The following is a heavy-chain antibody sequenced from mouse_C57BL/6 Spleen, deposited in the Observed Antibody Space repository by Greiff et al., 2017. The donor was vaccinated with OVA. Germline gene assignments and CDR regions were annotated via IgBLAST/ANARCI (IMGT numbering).Heavy chain of an antibody. Sequence: VQLKQSGPGLVQPSQRLSITCTVSGFSLTSYGVHWVRQSPGKGLEWLGVIWSGGSTDYNAAFISRLSISKDNSKSQVFFKMNSLQADDTAIYYCARKGDYDGVGAMDYWGQGTSVTVSS. CDR3: ARKGDYDGVGAMDY. J-gene: IGHJ4*01. D-gene: IGHD2-4*01. CDR1: GFSLTSYG. CDR2: IWSGGST. V-gene: IGHV2-2*01.